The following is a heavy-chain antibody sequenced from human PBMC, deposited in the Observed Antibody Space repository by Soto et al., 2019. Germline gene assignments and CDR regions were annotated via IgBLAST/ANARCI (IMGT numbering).Heavy chain of an antibody. D-gene: IGHD1-26*01. Sequence: ASVKVSCKASGGTFSSYAISWVRQAPGQGLEWMGGIIPIFGTANYAQKFQGRVTITADESTSTAYMELSSLRVDDTAVYYCAREDGTVGATSAFDYWGQGSLVTVSS. V-gene: IGHV1-69*13. J-gene: IGHJ4*02. CDR1: GGTFSSYA. CDR3: AREDGTVGATSAFDY. CDR2: IIPIFGTA.